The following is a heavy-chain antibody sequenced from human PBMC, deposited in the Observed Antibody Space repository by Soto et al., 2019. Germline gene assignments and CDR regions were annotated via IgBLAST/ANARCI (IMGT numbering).Heavy chain of an antibody. J-gene: IGHJ4*02. D-gene: IGHD2-2*01. CDR2: ISGSGGST. V-gene: IGHV3-23*01. CDR3: AKVTKPVVVPAAFKYYFDY. Sequence: GGSLRLSCAASGFTFSSYAMSWVRQAPGKGLEWVSAISGSGGSTYYADSVKGRFTISRDNSKNTLYLQMNSLRAEDTAVYYCAKVTKPVVVPAAFKYYFDYWGQGTLVTVSS. CDR1: GFTFSSYA.